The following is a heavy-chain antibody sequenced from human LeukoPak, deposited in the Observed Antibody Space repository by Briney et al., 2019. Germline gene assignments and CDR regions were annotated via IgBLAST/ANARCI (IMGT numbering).Heavy chain of an antibody. CDR3: TTDFGGGY. J-gene: IGHJ4*02. D-gene: IGHD2-15*01. CDR1: GFTFSNSW. V-gene: IGHV3-15*01. CDR2: IKSKTDGGTT. Sequence: GGSLRLSRAASGFTFSNSWMSWLRQAPGKGLEWVGRIKSKTDGGTTDYAAPVKGRFNISRDDSKNTLYLQMSSLKTEDTAVYYCTTDFGGGYWGQGTLVTVSS.